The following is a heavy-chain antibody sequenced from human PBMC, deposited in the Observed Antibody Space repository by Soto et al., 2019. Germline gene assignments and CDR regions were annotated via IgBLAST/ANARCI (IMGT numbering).Heavy chain of an antibody. Sequence: PSETLSLTCAVYGGSFSGYYGSWIRQPPGKGLEWIGEINHSGSTNYNPSLKSRVTISVDTSKNQFSLKLSSVTAADTAVYYCARGFSDATYYYYGMDVWGQGTTVTVSS. CDR3: ARGFSDATYYYYGMDV. CDR1: GGSFSGYY. CDR2: INHSGST. D-gene: IGHD6-25*01. J-gene: IGHJ6*02. V-gene: IGHV4-34*01.